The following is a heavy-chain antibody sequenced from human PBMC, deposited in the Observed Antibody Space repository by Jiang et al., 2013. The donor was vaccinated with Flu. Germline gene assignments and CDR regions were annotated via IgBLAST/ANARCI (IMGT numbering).Heavy chain of an antibody. CDR3: ARGGKGYYYGSGSYYPLNSNYYGMDV. Sequence: GAEVKKPGESLKISCKGSGYSFTSYWIGWVRQMPGKGLEWMGIIYPGDSDTRYSPSFQGQVTISADKSISTAYLQWSSLKASDTAMYYCARGGKGYYYGSGSYYPLNSNYYGMDVWGQGTTVTVSS. J-gene: IGHJ6*02. V-gene: IGHV5-51*03. D-gene: IGHD3-10*01. CDR1: GYSFTSYW. CDR2: IYPGDSDT.